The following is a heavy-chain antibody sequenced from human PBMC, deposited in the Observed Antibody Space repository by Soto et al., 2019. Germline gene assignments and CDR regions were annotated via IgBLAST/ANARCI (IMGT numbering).Heavy chain of an antibody. D-gene: IGHD6-13*01. Sequence: SETLSLTCAVYGGSFSGYYWSWIRQPPGKGLEWIGEINHSGSTNYNPSLKSRVTISVDTSKNQFSLKLSSVTAADTAVYYCARDPPQQLVKKWFDPWGQGTLVTVSS. J-gene: IGHJ5*02. CDR1: GGSFSGYY. V-gene: IGHV4-34*01. CDR2: INHSGST. CDR3: ARDPPQQLVKKWFDP.